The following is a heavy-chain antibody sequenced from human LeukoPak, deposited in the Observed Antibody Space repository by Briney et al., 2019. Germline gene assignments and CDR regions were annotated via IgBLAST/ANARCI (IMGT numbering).Heavy chain of an antibody. J-gene: IGHJ3*02. D-gene: IGHD2-21*02. V-gene: IGHV4-4*02. CDR2: VNLQGFT. CDR1: GGSVTSTNY. Sequence: KSSETLSRTCGVSGGSVTSTNYWTWVRQPPGKGLEWIGEVNLQGFTNYNPSLMGRVAISVDTSENHISLQLTSVTAADTAVYYCARHSEADMVVVVTAIRWVAFDIWGQGTMVTVSS. CDR3: ARHSEADMVVVVTAIRWVAFDI.